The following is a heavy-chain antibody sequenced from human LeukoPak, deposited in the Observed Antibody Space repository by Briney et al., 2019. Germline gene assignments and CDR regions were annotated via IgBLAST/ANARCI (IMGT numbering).Heavy chain of an antibody. J-gene: IGHJ5*02. D-gene: IGHD1-1*01. CDR2: TYYRSKWYS. Sequence: SQTLSLTCAISGASVSGSASWNWIRQSPSRGLEWLGRTYYRSKWYSEYATSVKSRISINAVTSENQFSLQLNSVIPEDTAVYYCARDPDSSNEWGPFDPWGQGALVTVSS. CDR1: GASVSGSAS. CDR3: ARDPDSSNEWGPFDP. V-gene: IGHV6-1*01.